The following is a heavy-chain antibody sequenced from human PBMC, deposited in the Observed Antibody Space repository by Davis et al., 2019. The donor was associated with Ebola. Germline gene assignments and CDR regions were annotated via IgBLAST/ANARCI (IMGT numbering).Heavy chain of an antibody. CDR1: GFTFNNYA. D-gene: IGHD1-26*01. CDR3: VKDRRGSYAFDI. Sequence: GESLKISCSASGFTFNNYAMHWVRQAPGRGLDFVSGINDNGGTTHYADSVKGRFTISRDDSRSTVYLQMSSLTVEDTAVYYCVKDRRGSYAFDIWGQGTMVTVSS. V-gene: IGHV3-64D*06. J-gene: IGHJ3*02. CDR2: INDNGGTT.